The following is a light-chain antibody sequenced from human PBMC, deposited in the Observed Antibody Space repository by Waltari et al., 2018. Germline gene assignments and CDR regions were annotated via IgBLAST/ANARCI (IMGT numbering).Light chain of an antibody. V-gene: IGLV2-11*01. Sequence: QSALTQPRSVSGSPGQSVTISCTGPGNDVGSYDYVSWYQQQSGRDPKLIIYDVFNRPSGVPDRFSGSRSGGTAYLTISGLQAEDEADYYCCSYAGPAFGEGTKLTVL. CDR3: CSYAGPA. CDR2: DVF. CDR1: GNDVGSYDY. J-gene: IGLJ2*01.